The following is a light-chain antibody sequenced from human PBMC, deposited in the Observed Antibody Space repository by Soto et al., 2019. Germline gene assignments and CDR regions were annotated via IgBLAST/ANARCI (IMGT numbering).Light chain of an antibody. Sequence: EIVMTQSPAILSVSPGERATLSCRASQSVSSNLAWYQQKPGQAPRLLIYSASTRATDIPARFSGSGSGTEFTLTISSLQSEDFAVYYCQQYNNWPPLTFGGGTKVEI. CDR3: QQYNNWPPLT. J-gene: IGKJ4*01. V-gene: IGKV3-15*01. CDR1: QSVSSN. CDR2: SAS.